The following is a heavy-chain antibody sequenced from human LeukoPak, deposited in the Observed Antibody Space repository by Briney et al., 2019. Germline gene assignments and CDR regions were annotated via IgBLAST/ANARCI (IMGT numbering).Heavy chain of an antibody. CDR2: IYYSGST. D-gene: IGHD6-19*01. J-gene: IGHJ4*02. V-gene: IGHV4-39*07. Sequence: SETLSLTCTVSGGSISSSSYYWGWIRQPPGKGLEWIGSIYYSGSTYYNPSLKSRVTISVDTSKNQFSLKLSSVTAADTAVYYCARDRGARRQWPDDWGQGTLVTVSS. CDR1: GGSISSSSYY. CDR3: ARDRGARRQWPDD.